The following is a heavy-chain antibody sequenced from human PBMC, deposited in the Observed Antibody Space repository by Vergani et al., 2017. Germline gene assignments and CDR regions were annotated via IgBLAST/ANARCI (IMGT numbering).Heavy chain of an antibody. Sequence: QVQLQESGPGLVKASETLSLTCTVSGGSISSGGYYWSWIRQQPGKGLEWIGYIYYSGSTYYNPSLKSRVTISVDTSKNQFSLKLSSVTAADTAVYYCARNRVGECDPRVWFDPWGQGTLVTVSS. J-gene: IGHJ5*02. CDR2: IYYSGST. CDR3: ARNRVGECDPRVWFDP. D-gene: IGHD1-26*01. V-gene: IGHV4-31*03. CDR1: GGSISSGGYY.